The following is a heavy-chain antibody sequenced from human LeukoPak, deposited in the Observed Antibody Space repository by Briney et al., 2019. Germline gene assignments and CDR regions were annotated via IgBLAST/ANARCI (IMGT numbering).Heavy chain of an antibody. D-gene: IGHD2-21*02. J-gene: IGHJ6*02. CDR2: ISYDGSNK. CDR1: GFTFSSYA. V-gene: IGHV3-30-3*01. Sequence: GGSLRLSCAASGFTFSSYAMHWVRQAPGKGLEWVAVISYDGSNKYYADSVKGRFTISRDNSKNTLYLQMNSLRAEDTAVYYCARDLQTAHRMFYYYYGMDVWGQGTTVTVSS. CDR3: ARDLQTAHRMFYYYYGMDV.